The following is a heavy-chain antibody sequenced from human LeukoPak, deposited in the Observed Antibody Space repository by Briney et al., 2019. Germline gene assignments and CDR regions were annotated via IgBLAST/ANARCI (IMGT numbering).Heavy chain of an antibody. CDR1: GGSISSGSYY. Sequence: SETLSLTCTVAGGSISSGSYYWSWIRQPAGKGLEWIGRIYTSGSTNYNPSLKSRVTISVDTSKNQFSLTLSSVTAADTAVYYCVRYGELNYYYGMDVWGQGTTVTVSS. J-gene: IGHJ6*02. D-gene: IGHD4-17*01. V-gene: IGHV4-61*02. CDR3: VRYGELNYYYGMDV. CDR2: IYTSGST.